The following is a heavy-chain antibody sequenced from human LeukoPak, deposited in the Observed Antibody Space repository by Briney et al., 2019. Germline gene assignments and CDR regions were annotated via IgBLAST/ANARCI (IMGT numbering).Heavy chain of an antibody. CDR1: GYTFTSYD. CDR2: MNPNSGNT. V-gene: IGHV1-8*01. J-gene: IGHJ3*02. Sequence: GASVKVSCKASGYTFTSYDINWVRQATGQGLEWMGWMNPNSGNTGYAQKFQGRVTMTRNTSISTAYMELSSLRSEDTAVYYCARGLVWFGADDAFYIWGQGTMVTVSS. CDR3: ARGLVWFGADDAFYI. D-gene: IGHD3-10*01.